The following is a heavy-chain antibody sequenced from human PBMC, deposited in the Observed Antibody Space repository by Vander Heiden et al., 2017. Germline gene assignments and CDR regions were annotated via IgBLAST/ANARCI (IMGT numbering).Heavy chain of an antibody. CDR3: AKDKCTGGSCYQYRY. V-gene: IGHV3-23*01. CDR1: GFTFSNHA. CDR2: ISGSGGST. D-gene: IGHD2-15*01. J-gene: IGHJ4*02. Sequence: EVQLLESGGGLVQPGGSLRLSCAASGFTFSNHAMSWVRQAPGKGLEWVSGISGSGGSTYYADSVKGRFTISRDNSKNTVYLQTNSLRAEDTAIYYCAKDKCTGGSCYQYRYWGQGTLVTVSS.